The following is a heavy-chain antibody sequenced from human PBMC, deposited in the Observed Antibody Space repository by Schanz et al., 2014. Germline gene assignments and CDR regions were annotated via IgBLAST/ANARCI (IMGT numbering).Heavy chain of an antibody. Sequence: QVQLVQSGAELKNPGASVKVSCKASGYSFSAYYIHWMRQAPGQGLEWLGRFTHISQKFQGRVPMTRDTSSTTAYMELNSLRSDDTAVYYCARESVSRTRLFDPWGQGTLVTVSS. CDR2: FT. J-gene: IGHJ5*02. CDR3: ARESVSRTRLFDP. CDR1: GYSFSAYY. V-gene: IGHV1-2*06. D-gene: IGHD3-3*01.